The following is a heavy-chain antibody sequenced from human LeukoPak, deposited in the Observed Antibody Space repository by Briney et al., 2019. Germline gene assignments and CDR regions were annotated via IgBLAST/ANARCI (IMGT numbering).Heavy chain of an antibody. CDR1: GGTFSSYA. J-gene: IGHJ4*02. CDR3: AREGSVGSFYVY. Sequence: SVKVSCKASGGTFSSYAISWVRQAPGQGLEWMGRIIPILGIANYAQRFQGRVTITADKSTSTAYMELSSLRSEDTAVYYCAREGSVGSFYVYWGQGTLVTVSS. V-gene: IGHV1-69*04. D-gene: IGHD3-10*01. CDR2: IIPILGIA.